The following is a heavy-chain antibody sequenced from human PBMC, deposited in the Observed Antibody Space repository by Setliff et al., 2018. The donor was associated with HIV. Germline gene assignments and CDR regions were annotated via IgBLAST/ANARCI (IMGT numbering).Heavy chain of an antibody. J-gene: IGHJ5*02. CDR2: MRYDGSNK. D-gene: IGHD6-13*01. V-gene: IGHV3-30*02. Sequence: GSLRLSCAASGFTFSSYGMHWVRQAPGKGLEWVAFMRYDGSNKYYADSVKGRFTISRDNSKNTLYLQMNSLRAEDTAVYYCAKQTVSSSWSNWFDPWGQGTLVTVSS. CDR3: AKQTVSSSWSNWFDP. CDR1: GFTFSSYG.